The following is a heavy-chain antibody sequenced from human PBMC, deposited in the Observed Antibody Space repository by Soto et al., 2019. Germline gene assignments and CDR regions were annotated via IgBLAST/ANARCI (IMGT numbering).Heavy chain of an antibody. CDR3: TTDLGDADLEWLLMSAGDLYYYYYMDV. J-gene: IGHJ6*03. CDR2: IKSKTDGGTT. Sequence: EVQLVESGGGLVKPGGSLRLSCAASGFTFSNAWMSWVRQAPGKGLEWVGRIKSKTDGGTTDYAAPVKGRFTISRDDSKNTLYLQMNSLKTEDTAVYYCTTDLGDADLEWLLMSAGDLYYYYYMDVWGKGTTVTVSS. CDR1: GFTFSNAW. D-gene: IGHD3-3*01. V-gene: IGHV3-15*01.